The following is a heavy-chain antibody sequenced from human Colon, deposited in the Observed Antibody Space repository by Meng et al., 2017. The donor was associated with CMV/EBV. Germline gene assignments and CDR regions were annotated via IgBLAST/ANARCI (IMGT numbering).Heavy chain of an antibody. J-gene: IGHJ6*02. Sequence: ASVKVSCKASGYTFTSYYMHWVRQAPGQGLEWMGIINPSGGSTSYAQKFQGRVTMTRDTSTSTVYMELSSLRSEDTAVYYCATGTANCYACSYNMDVWGQGTTVTVSS. V-gene: IGHV1-46*01. CDR2: INPSGGST. D-gene: IGHD2-2*01. CDR3: ATGTANCYACSYNMDV. CDR1: GYTFTSYY.